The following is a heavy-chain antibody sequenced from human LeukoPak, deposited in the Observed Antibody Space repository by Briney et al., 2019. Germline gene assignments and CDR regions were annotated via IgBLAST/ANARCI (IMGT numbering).Heavy chain of an antibody. J-gene: IGHJ5*02. CDR3: AREDIVVVVAATHNWFDP. V-gene: IGHV1-69*04. CDR2: IIPILGIA. D-gene: IGHD2-15*01. CDR1: GGTFSSYA. Sequence: SVKVSCKASGGTFSSYAISWVRQAPGQGLEWMGRIIPILGIANYAQKFQGRVTITADKSTSTAYMELSSLRSEDTAVYYCAREDIVVVVAATHNWFDPWGQGTLVTVSS.